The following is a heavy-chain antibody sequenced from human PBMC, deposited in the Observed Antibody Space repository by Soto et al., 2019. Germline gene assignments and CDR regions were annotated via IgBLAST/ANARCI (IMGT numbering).Heavy chain of an antibody. Sequence: EVQLLESAGYLVEPGGDLRLSCAASAFTFNNYTMSSVRQAPGKGLEWVSGIGGSGRTTYYADSVKGRFTISRDNSNNTLFLQMNSLRAEDTAVYYCAKSRYSDSSGDFYDSWGQGTLVTVSS. V-gene: IGHV3-23*01. CDR2: IGGSGRTT. D-gene: IGHD3-22*01. J-gene: IGHJ5*01. CDR1: AFTFNNYT. CDR3: AKSRYSDSSGDFYDS.